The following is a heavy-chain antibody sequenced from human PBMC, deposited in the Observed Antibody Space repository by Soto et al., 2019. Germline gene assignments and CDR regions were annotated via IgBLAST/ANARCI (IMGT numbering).Heavy chain of an antibody. CDR3: ARRGYDSSGYYGSLDY. V-gene: IGHV1-46*01. CDR1: GYTFTSYY. Sequence: QVQLVQSGAEVTKPGASVKVSCKASGYTFTSYYMHWVRQAPGQGVEWMGIINPSGGSTSYAQKFQGRVTMTRDTSTSTVYMELSSLCSEDTAVYYCARRGYDSSGYYGSLDYWGQGTLVTVSS. J-gene: IGHJ4*02. CDR2: INPSGGST. D-gene: IGHD3-22*01.